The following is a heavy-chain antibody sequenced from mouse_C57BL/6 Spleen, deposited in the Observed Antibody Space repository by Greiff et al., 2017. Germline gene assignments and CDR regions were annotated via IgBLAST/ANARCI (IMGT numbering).Heavy chain of an antibody. CDR1: GFNIKNTY. Sequence: VQLQQSVAELVRPGASVKLSCTASGFNIKNTYMHWVKQRPEQGLEGIGRIDPANGNTKYAPKFPGKATIAADTSSNTAYLQLSSLTSEDTAIYYCANSIYYDYDGGFDYWGQGTTLTVSS. CDR2: IDPANGNT. D-gene: IGHD2-4*01. J-gene: IGHJ2*01. CDR3: ANSIYYDYDGGFDY. V-gene: IGHV14-3*01.